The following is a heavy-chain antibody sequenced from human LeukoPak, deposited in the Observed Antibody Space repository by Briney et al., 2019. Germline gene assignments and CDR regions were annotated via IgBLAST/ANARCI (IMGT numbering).Heavy chain of an antibody. D-gene: IGHD2-15*01. CDR3: ARDRRLYCSGGSCYSGAFDYYMDV. CDR2: GSAYNGNT. V-gene: IGHV1-18*01. Sequence: ASVKVSCKASGYTFTSYGISWVRQAPGQGLEWMGWGSAYNGNTNYAQKLQGRVTMTTDTSTSTAYMELRSLRSDDTAVYYCARDRRLYCSGGSCYSGAFDYYMDVWGKGTTVTISS. J-gene: IGHJ6*03. CDR1: GYTFTSYG.